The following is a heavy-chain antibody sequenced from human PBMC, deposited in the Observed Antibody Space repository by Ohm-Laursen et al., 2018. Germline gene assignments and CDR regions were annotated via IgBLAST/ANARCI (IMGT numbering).Heavy chain of an antibody. D-gene: IGHD6-19*01. CDR2: IWYDGSNK. J-gene: IGHJ4*02. CDR3: ARAPGQWLVHGVDY. Sequence: SLRLSCAASGFTFSSYGMHWVRQAPGKGLEWVAVIWYDGSNKYYADSVKGRFTISRDNSKNTLYLQMNSLRAEDTAVYYCARAPGQWLVHGVDYWGQGTLVTVSS. V-gene: IGHV3-33*01. CDR1: GFTFSSYG.